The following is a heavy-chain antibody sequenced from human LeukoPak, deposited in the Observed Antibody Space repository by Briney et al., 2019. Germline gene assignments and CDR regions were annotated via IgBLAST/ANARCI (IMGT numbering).Heavy chain of an antibody. D-gene: IGHD1-1*01. CDR1: GDSFTGSL. CDR2: ISHIGGI. Sequence: PSDTLSLICAVYGDSFTGSLWTWVRQYPGKGLEWIGEISHIGGININPSLKGRATISVDTPKNQFSLTVTSMAGADRGLYFCARGRRVSGVRRINWARRENYYYYYIDAWGTGTTVTVSS. V-gene: IGHV4-34*04. CDR3: ARGRRVSGVRRINWARRENYYYYYIDA. J-gene: IGHJ6*03.